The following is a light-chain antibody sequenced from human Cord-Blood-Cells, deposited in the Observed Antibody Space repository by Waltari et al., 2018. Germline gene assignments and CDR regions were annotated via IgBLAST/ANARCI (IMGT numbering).Light chain of an antibody. J-gene: IGLJ2*01. Sequence: SSFTQPPPVSAAPGQMVTLSSSGSSSSMAYTYVSWYQQLPGTAPKLLIYDNNKRPSGIPDRFSGSKSGTAATLGISGLQTEDEADYYCGTWDSSLSVVFGGGTKLTVL. CDR3: GTWDSSLSVV. CDR2: DNN. V-gene: IGLV1-51*01. CDR1: SSSMAYTY.